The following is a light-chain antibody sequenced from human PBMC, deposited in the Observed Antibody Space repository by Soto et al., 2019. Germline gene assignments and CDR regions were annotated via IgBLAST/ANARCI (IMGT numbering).Light chain of an antibody. J-gene: IGKJ4*01. CDR1: QSVLFSSNHKNY. Sequence: DIVMTQSPESLAVSLGGRATVNCKSSQSVLFSSNHKNYLAWYQQKPGQPPKMIIYLSATRESGVPDRFSGSGSGTNCTLTISSLPAEDVAVYYCQQYYNSRLSFGGGTKVEI. CDR3: QQYYNSRLS. CDR2: LSA. V-gene: IGKV4-1*01.